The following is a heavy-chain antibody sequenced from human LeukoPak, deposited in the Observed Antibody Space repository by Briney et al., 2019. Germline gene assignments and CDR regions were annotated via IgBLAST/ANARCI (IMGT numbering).Heavy chain of an antibody. CDR1: GGTFSSYA. Sequence: SSVKVSCKASGGTFSSYAISWVRQAPGQGREWMGGIIPIFGTANYAQKFQGRVTITTDESTSTAYMKLSSLRSEDTAVYYCARCLGVRGVIRPFDYWGQGTLVTVSS. V-gene: IGHV1-69*05. J-gene: IGHJ4*02. CDR3: ARCLGVRGVIRPFDY. D-gene: IGHD3-10*01. CDR2: IIPIFGTA.